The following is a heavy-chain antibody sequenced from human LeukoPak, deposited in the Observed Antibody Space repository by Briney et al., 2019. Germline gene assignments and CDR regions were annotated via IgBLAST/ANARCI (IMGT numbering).Heavy chain of an antibody. J-gene: IGHJ4*02. D-gene: IGHD4-23*01. V-gene: IGHV4-34*01. CDR1: GGSFSGYY. CDR2: INHSGST. Sequence: SETLSLTCAVYGGSFSGYYWSWIRQPPGKGLEWVGEINHSGSTNYNPSLKSRVTISVDTSKNPLSLKLSSVTAADTAVYYCASGIFYGGIREYYFDYWGQGTLVTVSS. CDR3: ASGIFYGGIREYYFDY.